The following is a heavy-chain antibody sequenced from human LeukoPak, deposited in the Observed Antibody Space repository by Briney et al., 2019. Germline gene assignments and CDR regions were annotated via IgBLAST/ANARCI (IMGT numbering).Heavy chain of an antibody. Sequence: GGSLRLSCAASGFTFSDYYMSWIRQAPGKGLEWVSYISSSGSTIYYADSVKGRFTISRDNAKNSLYLQMNSLRAEDTAVYYCARGGPTMIVVVKAFDIWGQGTMVTVSS. CDR3: ARGGPTMIVVVKAFDI. D-gene: IGHD3-22*01. J-gene: IGHJ3*02. V-gene: IGHV3-11*04. CDR2: ISSSGSTI. CDR1: GFTFSDYY.